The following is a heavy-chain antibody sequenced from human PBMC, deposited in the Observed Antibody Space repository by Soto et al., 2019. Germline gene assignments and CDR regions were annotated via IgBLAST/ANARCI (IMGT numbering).Heavy chain of an antibody. D-gene: IGHD3-9*01. J-gene: IGHJ5*02. Sequence: SDTLSLTCAVYGGSFSGYYWSWIRQPPGKGLEGIGEINHSGSTNYNPSLKSRVTISVDTSKNQFSLKMRSVTDADKGVYYCARERYLRPRNGFDPRGQGTLVTVSS. CDR2: INHSGST. CDR1: GGSFSGYY. V-gene: IGHV4-34*01. CDR3: ARERYLRPRNGFDP.